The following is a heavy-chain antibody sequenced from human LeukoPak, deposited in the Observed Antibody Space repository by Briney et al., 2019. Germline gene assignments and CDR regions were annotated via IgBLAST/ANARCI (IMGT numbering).Heavy chain of an antibody. J-gene: IGHJ3*02. D-gene: IGHD3-9*01. Sequence: ASVKVSCKVSGYTLTELSMHWVRQAPGKGLEWMGGFDPEDGETIYAQKFQGRVTMTEDTSTDTAYMELSSLRSEDTAVYYCATAPYYDILTGYRDAFDIWGQGTMVIVSS. CDR3: ATAPYYDILTGYRDAFDI. V-gene: IGHV1-24*01. CDR1: GYTLTELS. CDR2: FDPEDGET.